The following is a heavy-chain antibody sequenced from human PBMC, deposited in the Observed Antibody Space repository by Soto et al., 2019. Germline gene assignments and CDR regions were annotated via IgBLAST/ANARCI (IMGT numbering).Heavy chain of an antibody. J-gene: IGHJ5*02. V-gene: IGHV3-64*01. D-gene: IGHD4-17*01. CDR2: ISSNGGST. CDR3: ARDSDMTTVVTGLFDP. Sequence: GGSLRLSCAASGFTFSSYAMHWVRQAPGKGLEYVSAISSNGGSTYYANSVKGRFTISRDNSKNTLYLQMGSLRAEDMAVYYCARDSDMTTVVTGLFDPRAQGTLVTVSA. CDR1: GFTFSSYA.